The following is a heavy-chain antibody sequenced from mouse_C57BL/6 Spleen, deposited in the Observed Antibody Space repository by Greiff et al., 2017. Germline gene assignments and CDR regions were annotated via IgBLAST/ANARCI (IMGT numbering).Heavy chain of an antibody. CDR2: IYPGSGST. D-gene: IGHD2-14*01. Sequence: QVQLQQPGAELVKPGASVKMSCKASGYTFTSYWITWVKQRPGQGLEWIGDIYPGSGSTNYNEKFKSKATLTVDTSSSTAYMQLSSLTSEDSAVYYCARSVGTMGTTDAWFAYWGQGTLVTVSA. CDR1: GYTFTSYW. CDR3: ARSVGTMGTTDAWFAY. V-gene: IGHV1-55*01. J-gene: IGHJ3*01.